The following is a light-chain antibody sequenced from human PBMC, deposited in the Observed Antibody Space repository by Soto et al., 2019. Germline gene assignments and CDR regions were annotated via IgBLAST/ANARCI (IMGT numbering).Light chain of an antibody. CDR2: GAS. CDR3: QQYNNWPFT. V-gene: IGKV3-15*01. CDR1: QSVSSN. J-gene: IGKJ3*01. Sequence: EIVMTQSPATLSVSPGERATLSCRASQSVSSNLAWYQQKPGQAPRLLIYGASTRATGIPARFSGSGSGTAFTLTISSLQSADFAVYFCQQYNNWPFTFGPGTKVDIK.